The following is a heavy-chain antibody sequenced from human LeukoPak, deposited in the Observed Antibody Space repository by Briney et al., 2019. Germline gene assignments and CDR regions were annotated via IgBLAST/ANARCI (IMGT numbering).Heavy chain of an antibody. D-gene: IGHD3-22*01. Sequence: SVKVSCKGSGGIFSNYAISWVRQAPGQGLEWMGGIIPIFGTANYAQRFQGRITITADESTSTAYMELSSLRSEDTAVYYCARVASYYDSSGYYSGFDHWGQGTLVTVSS. V-gene: IGHV1-69*13. CDR3: ARVASYYDSSGYYSGFDH. CDR1: GGIFSNYA. CDR2: IIPIFGTA. J-gene: IGHJ4*02.